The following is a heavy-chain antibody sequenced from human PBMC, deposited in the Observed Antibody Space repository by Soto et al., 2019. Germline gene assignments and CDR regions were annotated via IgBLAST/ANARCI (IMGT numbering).Heavy chain of an antibody. V-gene: IGHV3-23*01. J-gene: IGHJ3*02. CDR3: AHPRGYGVFDAYDI. D-gene: IGHD4-17*01. CDR2: LTPSGGET. CDR1: GFTFSTYA. Sequence: QAGGSLRLSCEASGFTFSTYAMSWVRQAPGKGLEWVSALTPSGGETFYADSVKGRFTISRDNSMNALYLQMNSLRIEDTAVYYCAHPRGYGVFDAYDIWGQGTMVTVSS.